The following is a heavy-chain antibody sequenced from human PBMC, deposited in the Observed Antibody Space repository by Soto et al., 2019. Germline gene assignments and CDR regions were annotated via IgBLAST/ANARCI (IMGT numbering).Heavy chain of an antibody. CDR1: GGSISSYY. V-gene: IGHV4-59*08. CDR3: ARLGYDFWSGYYSNWFDP. Sequence: SETLSLTCTVSGGSISSYYWSWIRQPPGKGLEWIGYIYYSGSTNYNPSLKSRVTISVDTSKNQFSLKLSSVTAADTAVYYCARLGYDFWSGYYSNWFDPWGQGTLVTVSS. J-gene: IGHJ5*02. D-gene: IGHD3-3*01. CDR2: IYYSGST.